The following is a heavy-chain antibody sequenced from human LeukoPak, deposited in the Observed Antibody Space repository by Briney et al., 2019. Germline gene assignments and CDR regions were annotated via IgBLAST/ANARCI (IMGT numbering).Heavy chain of an antibody. D-gene: IGHD3-3*01. Sequence: PGGSLRLSCAASGSTFSSYSMNWVRQAPGKGLEWVSSISSSSSYIYYADSVKGRFTISRDNAKNSLYLQMNSLRAEDTAVYYCARVSLAYYDFWSGYYKYFDYWGQGTLVTVSS. CDR3: ARVSLAYYDFWSGYYKYFDY. V-gene: IGHV3-21*01. CDR2: ISSSSSYI. J-gene: IGHJ4*02. CDR1: GSTFSSYS.